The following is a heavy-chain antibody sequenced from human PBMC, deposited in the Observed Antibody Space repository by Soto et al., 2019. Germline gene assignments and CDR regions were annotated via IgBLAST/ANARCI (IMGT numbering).Heavy chain of an antibody. CDR3: AREIRSGYYKYWYFDL. Sequence: QVQLVQSGAEVKKPGASVKVSCKASGYTFTDYYMHWVRQAPGQGLEWMGWINPNSGGTKYAQKFQARVPKPEGTSIGTAYLEVSRLRSDHTAVYYCAREIRSGYYKYWYFDLWGRGTLGTVSS. J-gene: IGHJ2*01. CDR1: GYTFTDYY. D-gene: IGHD3-3*01. V-gene: IGHV1-2*02. CDR2: INPNSGGT.